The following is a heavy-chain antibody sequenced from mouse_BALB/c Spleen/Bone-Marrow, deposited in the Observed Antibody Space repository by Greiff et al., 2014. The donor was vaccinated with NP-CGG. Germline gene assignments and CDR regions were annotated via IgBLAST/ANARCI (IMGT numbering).Heavy chain of an antibody. CDR3: ARQYGNLGVMDY. D-gene: IGHD2-1*01. Sequence: VQLKHSGGDLVKPGGSLKLSCAASGFTFSRYGMSWVRQTPDKRLEWVANISSGGSYTYYPDSVKGRFTISRDNAKNTLYLHMSSLKSEDTAMYYCARQYGNLGVMDYWGQGTSVTVSS. CDR1: GFTFSRYG. J-gene: IGHJ4*01. V-gene: IGHV5-6*01. CDR2: ISSGGSYT.